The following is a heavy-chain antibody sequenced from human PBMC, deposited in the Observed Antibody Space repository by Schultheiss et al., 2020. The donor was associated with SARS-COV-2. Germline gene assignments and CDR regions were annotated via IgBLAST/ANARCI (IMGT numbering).Heavy chain of an antibody. CDR1: GYTLTELS. J-gene: IGHJ6*02. V-gene: IGHV1-2*02. CDR2: MNPNSGNT. CDR3: AREGTVNEDNPYGMDV. Sequence: ASVKVSCKVSGYTLTELSMHWVRQAPGKGLEWMGWMNPNSGNTGYAQKFQGRVTITRGTSASTAYMELSRLRSDDTAVYYCAREGTVNEDNPYGMDVWGQGTTVTVSS. D-gene: IGHD4-17*01.